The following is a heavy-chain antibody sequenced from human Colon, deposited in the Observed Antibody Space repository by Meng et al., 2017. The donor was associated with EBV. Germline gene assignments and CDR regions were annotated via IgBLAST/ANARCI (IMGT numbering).Heavy chain of an antibody. CDR1: GFTLSTYT. CDR3: ARQGRGTITDFVV. J-gene: IGHJ4*02. CDR2: ITSSLSYM. V-gene: IGHV3-21*01. D-gene: IGHD1-1*01. Sequence: GGLVNHWTSFRLHVQPLGFTLSTYTMNWIRQAPGKVLEWFLSITSSLSYMHYADSVGGRFTPSRDNDKNSLFLQLNSLRAEDTGVYYCARQGRGTITDFVVWGQGTLVTVSS.